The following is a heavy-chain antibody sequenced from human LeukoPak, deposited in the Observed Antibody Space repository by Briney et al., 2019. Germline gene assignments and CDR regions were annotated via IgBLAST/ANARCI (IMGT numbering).Heavy chain of an antibody. D-gene: IGHD2-21*02. J-gene: IGHJ4*02. Sequence: PGGSLRLSCVGSGFTFSNSILNWVRQAPGKGLEWVSSISSSSSYIYYADSVKGRFTISRDNAKNSLYLQMNSLRAEDTAVYYCAREKKHIVVVTAIRFFDYWGQGTLVTVSS. CDR2: ISSSSSYI. V-gene: IGHV3-21*01. CDR3: AREKKHIVVVTAIRFFDY. CDR1: GFTFSNSI.